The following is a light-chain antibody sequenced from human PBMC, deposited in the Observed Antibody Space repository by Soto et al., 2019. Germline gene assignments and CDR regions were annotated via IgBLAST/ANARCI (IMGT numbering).Light chain of an antibody. J-gene: IGLJ2*01. CDR1: SGHRSYA. Sequence: QLVLTQSPSASASLGASVTLTCTLSSGHRSYAIAWYQQQPEKGPRYLMKINSDGSHSKGDGIPDRFSASSSGAERYLIISSLQSEDEAEYYCQTWGSGTQLFGGGTKVTVL. CDR3: QTWGSGTQL. V-gene: IGLV4-69*01. CDR2: INSDGSH.